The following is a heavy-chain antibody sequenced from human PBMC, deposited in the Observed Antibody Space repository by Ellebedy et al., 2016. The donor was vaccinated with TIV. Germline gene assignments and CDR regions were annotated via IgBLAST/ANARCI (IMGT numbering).Heavy chain of an antibody. Sequence: GESLKISCAASGFNFGGHAMKWVRQAPGKGLEWVSSIGSSAYSTHYADSVKGRFTISRDNSRNTLYFQMNSVRGEDTAVYFCAKDLRDSAGWGGALDIWGHGAMVTVSS. D-gene: IGHD6-19*01. CDR2: IGSSAYST. V-gene: IGHV3-23*01. CDR1: GFNFGGHA. CDR3: AKDLRDSAGWGGALDI. J-gene: IGHJ3*02.